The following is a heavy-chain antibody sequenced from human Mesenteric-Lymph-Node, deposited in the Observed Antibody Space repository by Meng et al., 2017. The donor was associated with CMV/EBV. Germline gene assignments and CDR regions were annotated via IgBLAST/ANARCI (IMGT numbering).Heavy chain of an antibody. V-gene: IGHV3-9*01. Sequence: SLKISCAASGFTFDDYAMHWVRQAPGKGLEWVSGISWNSSSIGYADSVKGRFTISRDNAKNSLYLQMNSLRAEDTAVYYCARDELGDRPADSWGQGTLVTVSS. CDR1: GFTFDDYA. CDR2: ISWNSSSI. D-gene: IGHD1-26*01. J-gene: IGHJ4*02. CDR3: ARDELGDRPADS.